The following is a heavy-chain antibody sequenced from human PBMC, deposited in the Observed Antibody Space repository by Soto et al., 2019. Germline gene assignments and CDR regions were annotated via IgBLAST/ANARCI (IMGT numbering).Heavy chain of an antibody. J-gene: IGHJ4*02. V-gene: IGHV3-30*18. CDR1: GFTFSSYG. CDR3: AKDRYSGTYPTDFDY. CDR2: ISYDGGNE. D-gene: IGHD1-26*01. Sequence: XGSLRLSCAGSGFTFSSYGIHWVRQAPGKGLEWVALISYDGGNEKYTESVKDRFTISRDDSHNVAYLQMSSLRTEDTAMYYCAKDRYSGTYPTDFDYWGPGSLVTVSS.